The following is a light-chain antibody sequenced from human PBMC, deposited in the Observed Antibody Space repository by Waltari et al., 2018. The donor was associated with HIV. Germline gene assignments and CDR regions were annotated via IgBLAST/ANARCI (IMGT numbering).Light chain of an antibody. CDR2: KAS. CDR3: QQYNSDFYT. J-gene: IGKJ2*01. V-gene: IGKV1-5*03. Sequence: IQMTQSPSILSASVGDRVTITCRASQNVESWLAWYQQRPGRAPKLLIYKASTLEYGVPARCTGSGSGTNFTLTINSLQPDDFATYDCQQYNSDFYTFGLGTRLDLK. CDR1: QNVESW.